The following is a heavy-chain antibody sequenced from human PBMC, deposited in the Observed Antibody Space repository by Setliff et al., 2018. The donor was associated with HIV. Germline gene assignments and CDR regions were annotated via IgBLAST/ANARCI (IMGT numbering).Heavy chain of an antibody. CDR3: ARDPRAQKGIAAADY. D-gene: IGHD6-13*01. Sequence: RASVKVSCKASGYTFTSYGISWVRQAPGQGLEWMGWISAYNGNTNYAQKLQGRVTMTTDTSTSTAYMELRSLRSDDTAVYYCARDPRAQKGIAAADYWGQGTLGTVSS. CDR2: ISAYNGNT. CDR1: GYTFTSYG. J-gene: IGHJ4*02. V-gene: IGHV1-18*01.